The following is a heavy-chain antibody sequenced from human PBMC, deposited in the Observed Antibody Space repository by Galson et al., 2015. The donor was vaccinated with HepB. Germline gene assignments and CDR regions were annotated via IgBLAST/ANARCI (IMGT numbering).Heavy chain of an antibody. V-gene: IGHV5-51*01. D-gene: IGHD3-22*01. J-gene: IGHJ2*01. CDR1: GYSFTSYW. CDR2: IYPGDSDT. CDR3: AIALNPHYYDSSGRSWYFDL. Sequence: QSGAEVKKPGESLKISCKGSGYSFTSYWIGWVRQMPGKGLEWMGIIYPGDSDTRYSPSFQGQVTISADKSISTAYLQWSSLKASDTAMYYCAIALNPHYYDSSGRSWYFDLWGRGTLVTVSS.